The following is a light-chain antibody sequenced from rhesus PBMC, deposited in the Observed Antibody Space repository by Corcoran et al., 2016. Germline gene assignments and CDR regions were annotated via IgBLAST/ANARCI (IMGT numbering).Light chain of an antibody. J-gene: IGKJ2*01. V-gene: IGKV1-69*01. CDR2: RAT. CDR1: QGISNW. Sequence: DIQMTQSPSSLSASVGDSVTTTCRASQGISNWSAWYQQKPGKAPKLLIYRATNLETGVPSRVSGSGSWTAFTLPIRSLQPEDISTFFCQRPDNSPPYSFGQGTKVEIK. CDR3: QRPDNSPPYS.